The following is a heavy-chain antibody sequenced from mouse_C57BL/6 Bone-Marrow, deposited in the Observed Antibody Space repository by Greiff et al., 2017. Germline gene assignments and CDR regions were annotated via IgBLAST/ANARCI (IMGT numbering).Heavy chain of an antibody. J-gene: IGHJ1*03. CDR2: ILPGSGST. CDR3: AAPHYYGSSYPYWYFDV. Sequence: QVQLQQSGAELMKPGASVKLSCKATGYTFTGYWIEWVKQRPGHGLEGIGEILPGSGSTNYTEKFKGKATFTADTSSHTAYMQISSLTTADSAIYYCAAPHYYGSSYPYWYFDVWGTGTTVTVSS. CDR1: GYTFTGYW. D-gene: IGHD1-1*01. V-gene: IGHV1-9*01.